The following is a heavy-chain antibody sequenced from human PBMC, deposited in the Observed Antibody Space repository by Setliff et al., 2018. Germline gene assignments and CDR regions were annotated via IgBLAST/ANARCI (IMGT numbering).Heavy chain of an antibody. V-gene: IGHV3-23*01. Sequence: PGGSLRLSCAASGVTFSSYAMTWVRQAPGKGLEWVSRITGDGSTTTYADSVKGRFTISRDNSKNTLYLQMNSLRAEDTAFYYCAKDLTQHNYWGQGTLVTAPQ. D-gene: IGHD2-21*01. J-gene: IGHJ4*02. CDR2: ITGDGSTT. CDR1: GVTFSSYA. CDR3: AKDLTQHNY.